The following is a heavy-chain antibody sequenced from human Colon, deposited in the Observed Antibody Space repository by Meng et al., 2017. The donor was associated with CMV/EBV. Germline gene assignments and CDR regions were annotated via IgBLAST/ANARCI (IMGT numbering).Heavy chain of an antibody. CDR3: ARAAIYCSSTSCYTVGMDV. D-gene: IGHD2-2*02. CDR1: GGTFSTNA. V-gene: IGHV1-69*10. Sequence: SVKVSCKASGGTFSTNAITWVRQAPGHGLEWMGGILPVLDVGHHAQKFRGRVTITADKSTSTAYMELSRLRSDDTAVYYCARAAIYCSSTSCYTVGMDVWGQGTTVTVSS. CDR2: ILPVLDVG. J-gene: IGHJ6*02.